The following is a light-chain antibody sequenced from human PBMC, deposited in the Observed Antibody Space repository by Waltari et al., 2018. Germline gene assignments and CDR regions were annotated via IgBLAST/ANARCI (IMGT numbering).Light chain of an antibody. CDR1: QSVSSSY. CDR3: QQYGSSLPMYT. V-gene: IGKV3-20*01. CDR2: GAS. J-gene: IGKJ2*01. Sequence: EIVLTQSPGTLSLSPGERATLSCRASQSVSSSYLAWYQQKPGQAPRLRIYGASSRATGIPDRFGGSGSGTDFTLTISRLEPEDFAVYYCQQYGSSLPMYTFGQGTKLEIK.